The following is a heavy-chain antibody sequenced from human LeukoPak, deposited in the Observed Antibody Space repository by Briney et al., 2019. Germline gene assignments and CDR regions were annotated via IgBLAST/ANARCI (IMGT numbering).Heavy chain of an antibody. Sequence: GGSLRLPCAASGFTFSNFWMSWVRQAPGKGLEWVANIKQDGSEKYYVDSVKGRFTISRDNAKNSLYLQMSSLRGDDTALYYCASEDNTGSSAYWGQGTLVTVSS. CDR3: ASEDNTGSSAY. CDR2: IKQDGSEK. V-gene: IGHV3-7*01. J-gene: IGHJ4*02. CDR1: GFTFSNFW. D-gene: IGHD5-12*01.